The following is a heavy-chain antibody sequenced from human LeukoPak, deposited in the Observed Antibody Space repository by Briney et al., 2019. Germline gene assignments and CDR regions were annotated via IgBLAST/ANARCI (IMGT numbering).Heavy chain of an antibody. CDR1: GFTFSSYG. CDR2: IRYDGSNK. V-gene: IGHV3-30*02. J-gene: IGHJ6*03. D-gene: IGHD3-16*02. CDR3: AKNDYVWGSYRYDYYYMDV. Sequence: GESLRLSCAASGFTFSSYGMHWVRQAPGKGLEWVAFIRYDGSNKYYADSVKGRFTISRDNPKNTLYLQMNSLRAEDTAVYYCAKNDYVWGSYRYDYYYMDVWGKGTTVTVSS.